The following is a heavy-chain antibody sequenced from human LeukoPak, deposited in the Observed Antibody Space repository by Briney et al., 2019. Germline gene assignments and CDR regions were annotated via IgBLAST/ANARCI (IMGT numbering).Heavy chain of an antibody. V-gene: IGHV5-51*01. Sequence: GESLKISCKASGYSFISYWIGWVRQMPGKGLEWMGIIYPADSDIRYSPSFQGQVIISADKSINTACLQWSSLKASDTAMYYCARLPYSFGWFDPWGQGTLVTVSS. CDR2: IYPADSDI. CDR3: ARLPYSFGWFDP. D-gene: IGHD3-16*01. J-gene: IGHJ5*02. CDR1: GYSFISYW.